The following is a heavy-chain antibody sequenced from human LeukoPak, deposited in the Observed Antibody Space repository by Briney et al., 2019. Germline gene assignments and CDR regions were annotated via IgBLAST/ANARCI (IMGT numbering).Heavy chain of an antibody. J-gene: IGHJ4*02. CDR1: GGSFSGYY. CDR2: INHSGST. V-gene: IGHV4-34*01. D-gene: IGHD2/OR15-2a*01. CDR3: ARHKDGYYFELSGYYFDF. Sequence: SETLSLTCAVYGGSFSGYYWSWIRQPPGKGLEWIGEINHSGSTNYNPSLKSRVTISVDTSKNQFSLNVNSVTAADTAVYYCARHKDGYYFELSGYYFDFWGQGTLVTVSS.